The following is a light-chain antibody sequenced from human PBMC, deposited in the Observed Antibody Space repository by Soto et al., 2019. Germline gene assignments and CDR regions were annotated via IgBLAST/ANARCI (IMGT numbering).Light chain of an antibody. Sequence: QLVLTQPASVSGSPGQSITISCSGTISDFGPYDSVSWYQQHPGGAPKLLIFGVNNRPSGIPGRFSGSKSGFTASLTISGLQPEDEADYYCSSYSITNVVLFGGGTKLTVL. J-gene: IGLJ2*01. CDR2: GVN. CDR1: ISDFGPYDS. V-gene: IGLV2-14*03. CDR3: SSYSITNVVL.